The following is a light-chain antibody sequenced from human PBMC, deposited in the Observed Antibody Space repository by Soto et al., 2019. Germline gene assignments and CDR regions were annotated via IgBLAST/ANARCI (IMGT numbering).Light chain of an antibody. V-gene: IGLV2-14*01. CDR1: SSDVGGYNY. CDR3: ISYTSSSTLYV. J-gene: IGLJ1*01. Sequence: QSALTQPASVSGSPGQSITISCTGTSSDVGGYNYVSWYQQHPGKAPKLMIYDVSNRPSGVSNRFSGSKSGNTASLTISGLQAEDEDDYYCISYTSSSTLYVFGTGTKRTVL. CDR2: DVS.